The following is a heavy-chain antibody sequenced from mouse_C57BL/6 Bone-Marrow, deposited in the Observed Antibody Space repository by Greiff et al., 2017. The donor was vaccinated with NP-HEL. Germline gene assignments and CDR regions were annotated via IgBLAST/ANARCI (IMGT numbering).Heavy chain of an antibody. CDR2: IYPRSGNT. V-gene: IGHV1-81*01. Sequence: QVQLQHSGAELARPGASVKLSCKASGYTFTSYGISWVKQRTGQGLEWIGEIYPRSGNTYYNEKFKGKATLTADKSSSTAYMELRSLTSEDSAVYFCARGYITTVVKDYYAMDYWGQGTSVTVSS. D-gene: IGHD1-1*01. J-gene: IGHJ4*01. CDR3: ARGYITTVVKDYYAMDY. CDR1: GYTFTSYG.